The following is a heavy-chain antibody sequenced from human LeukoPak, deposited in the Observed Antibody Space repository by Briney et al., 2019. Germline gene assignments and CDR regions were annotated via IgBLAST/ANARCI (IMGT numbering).Heavy chain of an antibody. CDR1: GGTFSSYA. CDR3: VIVGASSFDY. D-gene: IGHD1-26*01. V-gene: IGHV1-69*04. CDR2: IIPILGIA. J-gene: IGHJ4*02. Sequence: ASVKVSCKASGGTFSSYAISWVRQAPGQGLEWMGRIIPILGIANYTQKFQGRVTITADKSTSTAYMELSSLRSEDTAVYYCVIVGASSFDYWGQGTLVTVS.